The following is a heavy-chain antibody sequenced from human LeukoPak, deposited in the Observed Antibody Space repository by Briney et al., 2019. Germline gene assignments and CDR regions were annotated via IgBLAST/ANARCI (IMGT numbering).Heavy chain of an antibody. V-gene: IGHV3-21*01. Sequence: KPGGSLRLSCVGSGFTFSRYSMNWVRQVPGKGLEWVSSISSSSSYIYYADSVKGRFTISRDNAKNSLFLQMHSLRAEDTAVYYCATDDYGAFDYWGQGTLVTVSP. D-gene: IGHD4/OR15-4a*01. CDR2: ISSSSSYI. CDR1: GFTFSRYS. J-gene: IGHJ4*02. CDR3: ATDDYGAFDY.